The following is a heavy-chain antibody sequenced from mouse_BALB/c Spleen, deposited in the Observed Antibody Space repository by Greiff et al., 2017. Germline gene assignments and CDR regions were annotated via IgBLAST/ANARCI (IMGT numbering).Heavy chain of an antibody. J-gene: IGHJ2*01. V-gene: IGHV7-3*02. CDR2: IRNKANGYTT. CDR3: ARDKGGDFDY. CDR1: GFTFTDYY. Sequence: EVHLVESGGGLVQPGGSLRLSCATSGFTFTDYYMSWVRQPPGKALEWLGFIRNKANGYTTEYSASVKGRFTISRDNSQSILYLQMNTLRAEDSATYYCARDKGGDFDYWGQGTTLTVSS.